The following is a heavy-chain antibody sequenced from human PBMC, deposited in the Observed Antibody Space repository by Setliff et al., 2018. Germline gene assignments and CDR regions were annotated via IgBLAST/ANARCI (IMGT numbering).Heavy chain of an antibody. CDR3: ARVDFTMIQGVLGL. D-gene: IGHD3-10*01. CDR1: GGSIRNYY. J-gene: IGHJ1*01. CDR2: VYYTGTT. Sequence: PSETLSLTCTVSGGSIRNYYWSWIRQPPGKGLEWIGYVYYTGTTNYDPSLKSRVTISVDPSKNQVSLKLSSVTAADTAVYYCARVDFTMIQGVLGLWGQGTLVTVSS. V-gene: IGHV4-59*12.